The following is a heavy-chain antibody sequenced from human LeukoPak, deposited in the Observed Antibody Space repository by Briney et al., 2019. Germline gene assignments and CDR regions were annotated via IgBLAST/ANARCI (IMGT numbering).Heavy chain of an antibody. CDR1: GFTFNSYA. J-gene: IGHJ4*02. V-gene: IGHV3-23*01. CDR2: ISGSGGST. CDR3: AKSISGWYKL. D-gene: IGHD6-19*01. Sequence: PGGSLRLSCAASGFTFNSYAMSWVRQAPGKGLDWVSAISGSGGSTYYADSVKGRFTISRDNSKNTLYLQMNSLRAEDTAVYYCAKSISGWYKLWGQGTLVTVSS.